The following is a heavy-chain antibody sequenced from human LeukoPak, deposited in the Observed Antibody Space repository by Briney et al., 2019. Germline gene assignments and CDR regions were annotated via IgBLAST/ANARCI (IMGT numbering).Heavy chain of an antibody. J-gene: IGHJ5*02. CDR1: GGSISSSSYY. D-gene: IGHD6-6*01. Sequence: SETLSLTCTVSGGSISSSSYYWGWIRQPPGKGLEWIGSIYYSGSTYYNPSLKSRVTISVGTSKNQFSLKLSSVTAADTAVYYCARHEVLREYSSSSRSWFDPWGQGTLVTVSS. CDR3: ARHEVLREYSSSSRSWFDP. CDR2: IYYSGST. V-gene: IGHV4-39*01.